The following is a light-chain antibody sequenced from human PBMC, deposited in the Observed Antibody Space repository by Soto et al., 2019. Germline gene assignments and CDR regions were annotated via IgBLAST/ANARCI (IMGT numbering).Light chain of an antibody. CDR2: GAS. V-gene: IGKV3D-15*01. J-gene: IGKJ5*01. Sequence: EIVLTQSPATLSLSPGERATLSCRASQSVSSNLAWYQQKPGQAPRLLIYGASTRATGIPARFSGSGSGTEFTLTISSLQSGDFAVYYCQQYNNWPLTFGQGTRLEIK. CDR3: QQYNNWPLT. CDR1: QSVSSN.